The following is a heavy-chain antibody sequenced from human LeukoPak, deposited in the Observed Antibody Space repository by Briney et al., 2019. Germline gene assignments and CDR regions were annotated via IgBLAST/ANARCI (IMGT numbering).Heavy chain of an antibody. J-gene: IGHJ1*01. D-gene: IGHD6-13*01. V-gene: IGHV3-21*01. Sequence: PGGSLRLSCAASKFTFSTYGMNWVRQAPGKGLEWVSSISNDAAYIYYADSLKGRFTVSRDNAKNSLYLQMNSLAVEDTAVYYCTTPAAGPRAEYSQYWGQGTLVTVSS. CDR3: TTPAAGPRAEYSQY. CDR1: KFTFSTYG. CDR2: ISNDAAYI.